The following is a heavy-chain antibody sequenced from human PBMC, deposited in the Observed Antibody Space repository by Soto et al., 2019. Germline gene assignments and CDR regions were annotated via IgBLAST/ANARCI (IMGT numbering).Heavy chain of an antibody. CDR1: GFSFSDYY. J-gene: IGHJ4*02. CDR2: ISSSGAYT. CDR3: ARAKLVVEGRFAY. V-gene: IGHV3-11*06. D-gene: IGHD3-22*01. Sequence: QVQLVESGGGLVKPGGSLRLSCAASGFSFSDYYMNWLRQAPGKGLEWISYISSSGAYTNYADSVRGRFTMSRDSATNSLLLQMDGLRAEDTAVYYCARAKLVVEGRFAYWGQGTLVTVSS.